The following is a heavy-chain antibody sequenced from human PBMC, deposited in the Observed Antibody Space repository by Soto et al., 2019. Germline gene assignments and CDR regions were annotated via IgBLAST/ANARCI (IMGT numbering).Heavy chain of an antibody. CDR1: GFSLYTSGVG. Sequence: QLTLKESGPTLVKPTQTLTLTCTFSGFSLYTSGVGVGWIRQPPGKALEWLALIYWDDDKRYSPSLKTRLTITNDTSKNQVVLTMANMDPVDTATYYCALSNWGNRHAYDDAFDVWGQGTMVTVSS. CDR2: IYWDDDK. V-gene: IGHV2-5*02. CDR3: ALSNWGNRHAYDDAFDV. J-gene: IGHJ3*01. D-gene: IGHD3-16*01.